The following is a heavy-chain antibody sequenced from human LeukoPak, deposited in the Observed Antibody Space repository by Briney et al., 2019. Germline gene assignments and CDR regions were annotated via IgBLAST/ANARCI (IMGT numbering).Heavy chain of an antibody. CDR3: ARLRIPGDGLNHFDY. D-gene: IGHD2-21*02. V-gene: IGHV4-59*08. Sequence: PSETLSLTCTVSGGSISSYYWSWIRQPPGKGLEWIGYIYYSGSTNYNPSLKSRVTISVDTSKNQFSLKLSSVTAADTAVYYCARLRIPGDGLNHFDYWGQGTLVTVSS. J-gene: IGHJ4*02. CDR1: GGSISSYY. CDR2: IYYSGST.